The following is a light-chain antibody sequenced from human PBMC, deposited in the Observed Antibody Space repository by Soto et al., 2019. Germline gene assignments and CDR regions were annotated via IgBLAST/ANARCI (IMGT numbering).Light chain of an antibody. CDR1: QSVINNR. V-gene: IGKV3-20*01. CDR3: QPYGPSALYT. J-gene: IGKJ2*01. Sequence: EIVLTQSPGTLSLSPGERATLSCRASQSVINNRLAWYQQKSGQAPRLLIYGASTRATGIPDRFSGSGSGKEFTLTISRLEAEDFAVYQWQPYGPSALYTFGQGTKLEIK. CDR2: GAS.